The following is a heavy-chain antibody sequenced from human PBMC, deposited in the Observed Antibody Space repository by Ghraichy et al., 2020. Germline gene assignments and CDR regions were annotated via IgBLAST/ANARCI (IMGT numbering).Heavy chain of an antibody. CDR1: GFSFSNYW. Sequence: GGSLRLSCAATGFSFSNYWMHWVRQAPGKGLVWVSRIDSDGTSTDYADSVKGRFTISRDNARNMLYLQMNSLRVEDAAVYYCARSRTGPEYWGQGTQVTVSS. CDR2: IDSDGTST. J-gene: IGHJ4*02. V-gene: IGHV3-74*01. D-gene: IGHD1-14*01. CDR3: ARSRTGPEY.